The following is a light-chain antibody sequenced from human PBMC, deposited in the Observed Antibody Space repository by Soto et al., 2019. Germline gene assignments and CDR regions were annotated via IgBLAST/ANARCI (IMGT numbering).Light chain of an antibody. CDR3: QQYNNWPRT. V-gene: IGKV3-15*01. CDR1: QDVGSK. J-gene: IGKJ1*01. CDR2: SAS. Sequence: RVVIQNTATLSVSPGEKATLSCRASQDVGSKLAWYQQKPGQAPRLLIYSASTRATGISARFSGSGSDTEFTLTISSLQSEDFAVYYCQQYNNWPRTFGQGTKVDIK.